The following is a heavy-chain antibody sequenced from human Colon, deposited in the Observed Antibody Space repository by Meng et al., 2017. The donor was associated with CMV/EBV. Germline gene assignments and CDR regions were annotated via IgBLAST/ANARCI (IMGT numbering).Heavy chain of an antibody. D-gene: IGHD6-6*01. CDR2: ITWNSAWI. CDR3: ARIAARRPNYYYYYGLDV. V-gene: IGHV3-9*01. Sequence: SLKISCVASGFTFDDYVIQWVRQSPGKGLEWVSSITWNSAWIDYADSVKGRFTVSRDNARKSVFLEMKSLRVEDTALYYCARIAARRPNYYYYYGLDVWGQGTTVTAP. J-gene: IGHJ6*02. CDR1: GFTFDDYV.